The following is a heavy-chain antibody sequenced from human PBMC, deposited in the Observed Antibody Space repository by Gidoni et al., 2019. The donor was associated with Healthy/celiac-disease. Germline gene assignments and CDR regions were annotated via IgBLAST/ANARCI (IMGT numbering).Heavy chain of an antibody. CDR1: GSTFTGYY. CDR3: ARRGYSGYVVYFDY. D-gene: IGHD5-12*01. J-gene: IGHJ4*02. Sequence: QVQLVQSGAEVKKPGAAVKVSCKSSGSTFTGYYMHWVRPAPGQGLEWMGWSNPNSGGTKYAQKFQGRVTMTRDTSISTAYMELSRLRSDDTAVYYCARRGYSGYVVYFDYWGQGTLVTVSS. V-gene: IGHV1-2*02. CDR2: SNPNSGGT.